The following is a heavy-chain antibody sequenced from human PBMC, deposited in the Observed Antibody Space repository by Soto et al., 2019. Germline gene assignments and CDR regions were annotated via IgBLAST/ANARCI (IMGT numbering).Heavy chain of an antibody. D-gene: IGHD2-2*01. CDR2: ISGYNGNR. Sequence: ASVKVSCKASGYTFTNYDISWVRQAPGQGLEWLGWISGYNGNRNYAQKFQGRVTMTTDTSTSTVYMELRSLRSDDTAVYYCARGRYCSSITCDKKYGMDVWVQGXTVTVYS. CDR3: ARGRYCSSITCDKKYGMDV. J-gene: IGHJ6*02. CDR1: GYTFTNYD. V-gene: IGHV1-18*01.